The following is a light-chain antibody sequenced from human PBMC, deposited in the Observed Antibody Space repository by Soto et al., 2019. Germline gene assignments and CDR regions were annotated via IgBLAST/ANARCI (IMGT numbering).Light chain of an antibody. CDR1: RDIGND. J-gene: IGKJ1*01. CDR3: LQDYNLPRA. V-gene: IGKV1-6*01. CDR2: AAS. Sequence: IQMTQSPLSLSASVGDRVIITCRASRDIGNDLGWYQQKPGKAPKLLIFAASTLHSGVPSRFSGSGSGTVFTLTISSLHPEDFATYFCLQDYNLPRAFGQGT.